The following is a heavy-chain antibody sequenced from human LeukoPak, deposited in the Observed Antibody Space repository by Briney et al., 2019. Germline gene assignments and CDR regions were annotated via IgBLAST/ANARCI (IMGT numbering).Heavy chain of an antibody. V-gene: IGHV4-59*01. J-gene: IGHJ4*02. CDR2: IYYSGTT. CDR3: ARYCSRCSHKALDN. Sequence: PSETLSLTCTVSGGSISGYYWSWIRQPPGKGLEWIGYIYYSGTTNYNPSLKSRVTISVDTSENQFSLRLSSVTAADTAVYYCARYCSRCSHKALDNWGQGTLVTVSS. D-gene: IGHD2-15*01. CDR1: GGSISGYY.